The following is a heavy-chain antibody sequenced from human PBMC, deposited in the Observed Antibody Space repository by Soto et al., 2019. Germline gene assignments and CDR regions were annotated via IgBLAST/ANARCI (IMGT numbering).Heavy chain of an antibody. V-gene: IGHV3-21*01. D-gene: IGHD2-8*01. J-gene: IGHJ1*01. Sequence: GGSLRLSCAASGFTFSSYSMNWVRQAPGRGLEWVSSISSSSSYIYYADSVKGRFTISRDNAKNSLYLQMNSLRAEDTAVYYCARDDGAGPEYFQHWGQGTLVTVSS. CDR1: GFTFSSYS. CDR3: ARDDGAGPEYFQH. CDR2: ISSSSSYI.